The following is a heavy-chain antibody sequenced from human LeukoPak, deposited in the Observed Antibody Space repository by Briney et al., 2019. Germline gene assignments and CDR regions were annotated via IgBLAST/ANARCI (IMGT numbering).Heavy chain of an antibody. J-gene: IGHJ5*02. D-gene: IGHD2-2*01. Sequence: SETLSLTCAVYGGSFSGYYWSWIRQPPGKGLEWIGEINHSGSTNYNPSLKSRVTISVDTSKNQFSLKLSSVTAADTAVYYCAREYCCSTSCYSGWFDPWGQGTLVTVSS. V-gene: IGHV4-34*01. CDR1: GGSFSGYY. CDR2: INHSGST. CDR3: AREYCCSTSCYSGWFDP.